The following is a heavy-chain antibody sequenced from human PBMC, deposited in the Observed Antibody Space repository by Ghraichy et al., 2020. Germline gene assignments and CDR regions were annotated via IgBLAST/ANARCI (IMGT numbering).Heavy chain of an antibody. D-gene: IGHD5-24*01. CDR2: INKNGGRT. CDR1: GFTFSDYA. CDR3: ARESSYNSGTFDW. V-gene: IGHV3-64*01. Sequence: LTCAASGFTFSDYAMPWVRQAPGKGLEFVSSINKNGGRTYYPSYVKGRFTISRDNSKDTLYLQLGSLRPEDMATYYCARESSYNSGTFDWWRQGTLVTVAS. J-gene: IGHJ4*02.